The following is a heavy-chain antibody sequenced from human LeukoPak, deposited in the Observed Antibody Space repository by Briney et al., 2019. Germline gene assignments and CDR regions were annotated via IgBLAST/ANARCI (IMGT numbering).Heavy chain of an antibody. Sequence: GASVKVSCKASGYTFTGYYMHWVRQAPGQGLEWMGWINPNSGGTNYAQKFQGRVTMTRDTSISTAYMELSRLRSDDTAVYYCARLPGRVAQYSSWYYFDYWGQGTLVTVSS. CDR1: GYTFTGYY. D-gene: IGHD6-13*01. CDR2: INPNSGGT. J-gene: IGHJ4*02. V-gene: IGHV1-2*02. CDR3: ARLPGRVAQYSSWYYFDY.